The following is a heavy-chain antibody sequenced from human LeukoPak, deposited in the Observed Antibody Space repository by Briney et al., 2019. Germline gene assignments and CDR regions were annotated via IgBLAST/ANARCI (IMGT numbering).Heavy chain of an antibody. CDR1: GGSISGNY. CDR3: TKRQGTTSGSYDYFDP. CDR2: IHSSGYT. J-gene: IGHJ5*02. V-gene: IGHV4-4*09. Sequence: KSSETLSLTCTVSGGSISGNYWSWIRQPPGQGLEWIAYIHSSGYTNYNPSLKSRVTISVDTSNNQFSLKVTSVTAADTAMYYCTKRQGTTSGSYDYFDPWGQGALVTVSS. D-gene: IGHD1-26*01.